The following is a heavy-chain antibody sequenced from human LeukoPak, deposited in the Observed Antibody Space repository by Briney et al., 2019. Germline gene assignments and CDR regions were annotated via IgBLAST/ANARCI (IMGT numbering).Heavy chain of an antibody. J-gene: IGHJ6*03. D-gene: IGHD1-7*01. CDR3: ARGRRELLKPVRYYYYMDV. CDR2: INHSGST. CDR1: GGSFSGYY. Sequence: SETLSLTCAVYGGSFSGYYWSWIRQPPGKGLEWIGEINHSGSTNYNPSLKSRVTISVDTSKNQFSLKLSSVTAADTAVYYCARGRRELLKPVRYYYYMDVWGEGTTVTVSS. V-gene: IGHV4-34*01.